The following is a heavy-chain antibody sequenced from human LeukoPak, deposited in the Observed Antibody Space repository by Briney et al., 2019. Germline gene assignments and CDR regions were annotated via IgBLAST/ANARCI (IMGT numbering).Heavy chain of an antibody. V-gene: IGHV5-51*01. J-gene: IGHJ4*02. CDR2: IYPGYSDT. CDR3: ARGEAVSDY. D-gene: IGHD1-26*01. CDR1: GYRFTSYW. Sequence: GASLETSLQGSGYRFTSYWIGWVRALPGKGLEWMGIIYPGYSDTRYSPSFQGQVTISADKSISTAYLQWSSLKAADTAMYYCARGEAVSDYWGQGTLVTVSS.